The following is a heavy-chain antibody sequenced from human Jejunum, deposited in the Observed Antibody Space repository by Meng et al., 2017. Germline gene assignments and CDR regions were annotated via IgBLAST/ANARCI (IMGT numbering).Heavy chain of an antibody. CDR3: AKTGYSGYDLDY. CDR1: GYIFTKHA. J-gene: IGHJ4*02. V-gene: IGHV7-4-1*02. Sequence: QVQVVQSWSEVKKPGVLRKVPCKASGYIFTKHAMNWVRQSPGQGLEWMGWINTNTGNSNYAQGFTGRFVFSVDTSASTAYLQINNLRAEDTAVYYCAKTGYSGYDLDYWGQGTLVTVSS. D-gene: IGHD5-12*01. CDR2: INTNTGNS.